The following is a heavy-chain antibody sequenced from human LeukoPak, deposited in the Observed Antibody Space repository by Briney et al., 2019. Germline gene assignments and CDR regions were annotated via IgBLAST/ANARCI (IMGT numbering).Heavy chain of an antibody. V-gene: IGHV3-7*01. Sequence: GGSLRLSCAASGFTFSSYWMSWVRQAPGKGLEWVANIKQDGSEKYYVDSVKGRFTISRDNAKNSLYLQMNSLRAEDTAVYYCARDARSGSYSFDYWGQGTLVTVSS. CDR2: IKQDGSEK. CDR1: GFTFSSYW. J-gene: IGHJ4*02. CDR3: ARDARSGSYSFDY. D-gene: IGHD1-26*01.